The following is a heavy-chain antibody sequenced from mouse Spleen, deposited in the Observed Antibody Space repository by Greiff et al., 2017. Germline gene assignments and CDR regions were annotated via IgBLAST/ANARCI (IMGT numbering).Heavy chain of an antibody. D-gene: IGHD1-1*01. CDR2: ISSGSSTI. J-gene: IGHJ4*01. Sequence: EVMLVESGGGLVKPGGSLKLSCAASGFTFSDYGMHWVRQAPEKGLEWVAYISSGSSTIYYADTVKGRFTISRDNAKNTLYLQMSRLKSEDTAMYYCATTVVATDYYAMDYWGQGTSVTVSS. CDR3: ATTVVATDYYAMDY. CDR1: GFTFSDYG. V-gene: IGHV5-17*03.